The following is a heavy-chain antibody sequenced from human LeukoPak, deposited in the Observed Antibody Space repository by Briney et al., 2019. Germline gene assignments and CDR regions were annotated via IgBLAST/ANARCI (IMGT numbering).Heavy chain of an antibody. Sequence: GESLKISWKGSGYSFTNYWIAWVRQMPGKGLECMGIIYPGDSDTRYSPSFQGQVTISADKSISTAYLQWSSLKASDTAMYYCARLAKGHYDSSGYLPHFDYWGQGTLVTVSS. CDR1: GYSFTNYW. CDR2: IYPGDSDT. D-gene: IGHD3-22*01. V-gene: IGHV5-51*01. J-gene: IGHJ4*02. CDR3: ARLAKGHYDSSGYLPHFDY.